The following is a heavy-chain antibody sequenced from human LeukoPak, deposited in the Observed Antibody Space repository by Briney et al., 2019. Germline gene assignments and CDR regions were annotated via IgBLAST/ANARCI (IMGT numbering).Heavy chain of an antibody. CDR2: IYYSGST. CDR1: GGSISSGGYS. V-gene: IGHV4-31*03. Sequence: SETLSLTCTVSGGSISSGGYSWSWIRQHPGKGLEWIGYIYYSGSTYYNPSLKSRVTISVDTSKNQFPLKLSSVTAADTAVYYCARDHNDFWSGYYGMDVWGQGTTVTVSS. J-gene: IGHJ6*02. D-gene: IGHD3-3*01. CDR3: ARDHNDFWSGYYGMDV.